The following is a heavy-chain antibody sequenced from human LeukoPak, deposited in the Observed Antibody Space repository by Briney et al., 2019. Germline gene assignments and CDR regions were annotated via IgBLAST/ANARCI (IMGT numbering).Heavy chain of an antibody. J-gene: IGHJ4*02. V-gene: IGHV3-64D*06. D-gene: IGHD6-13*01. Sequence: GGSLRLSCSASGFIFSPYAMHWVRQAPGKGLEYVSSISSEGKTTYYADSVKGRFTISRDNSKNTLNLQMSSLRPEDTAVYYCVKDRWVDHWGQGTLVTVSS. CDR2: ISSEGKTT. CDR3: VKDRWVDH. CDR1: GFIFSPYA.